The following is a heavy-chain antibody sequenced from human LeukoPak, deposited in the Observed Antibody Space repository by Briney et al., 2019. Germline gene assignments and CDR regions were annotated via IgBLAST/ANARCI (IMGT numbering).Heavy chain of an antibody. Sequence: SGRSLRLSCAASGFTFSSYGMHWVRQAPGKGLEWVAVIWYDGSNKYYADSVKGRFTISRDNSKNTLYLQMNSLRAEDTAVYYCAREGEDVVVTAIPYYYYYYGMDVWGKGTTVIVSS. CDR1: GFTFSSYG. CDR2: IWYDGSNK. J-gene: IGHJ6*04. V-gene: IGHV3-33*01. CDR3: AREGEDVVVTAIPYYYYYYGMDV. D-gene: IGHD2-21*02.